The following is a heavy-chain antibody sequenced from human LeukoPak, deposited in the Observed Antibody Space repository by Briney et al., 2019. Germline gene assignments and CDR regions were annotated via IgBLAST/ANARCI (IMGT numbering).Heavy chain of an antibody. CDR1: GFTFNSHA. CDR3: ANEVRPNDY. CDR2: IDISGGST. D-gene: IGHD4/OR15-4a*01. Sequence: GGTLRLSCAVSGFTFNSHAKCWVRQAPGKELEWVSSIDISGGSTYYADSVKGRFTISRDNSKNTLYLQMNSLRGEDTALYFCANEVRPNDYWGQGTLVTVSS. J-gene: IGHJ4*02. V-gene: IGHV3-23*01.